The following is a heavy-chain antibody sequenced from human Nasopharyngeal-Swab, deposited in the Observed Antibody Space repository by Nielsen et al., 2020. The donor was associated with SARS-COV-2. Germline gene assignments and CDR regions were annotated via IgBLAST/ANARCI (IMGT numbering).Heavy chain of an antibody. J-gene: IGHJ4*02. D-gene: IGHD2-2*01. CDR1: GGTFSSYA. CDR2: INPSGGST. CDR3: ARGQHNPSTRTYQPPLTAEDNFDY. V-gene: IGHV1-46*01. Sequence: ASVKVSCKASGGTFSSYAISWVRQAPGQGLEWMGIINPSGGSTSYAQKFQGRVTMTRDTSTSTVYMELSSLRSEDTAVYYCARGQHNPSTRTYQPPLTAEDNFDYWGQGTLVTVSS.